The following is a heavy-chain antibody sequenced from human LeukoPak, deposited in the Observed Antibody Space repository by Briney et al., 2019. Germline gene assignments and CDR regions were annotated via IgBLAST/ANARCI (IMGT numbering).Heavy chain of an antibody. CDR1: GYTFTSHH. CDR2: INPSGGST. Sequence: ASVKVSCKASGYTFTSHHMHWVRQAPGQGLEWMGIINPSGGSTSYAQKFQGRVTMTRDTSTSTVYMELRSLRSEDTAVYYCATARRLEGYCSSITCLVPYNWLDPWGQGTLVTVSS. CDR3: ATARRLEGYCSSITCLVPYNWLDP. D-gene: IGHD2-2*01. V-gene: IGHV1-46*01. J-gene: IGHJ5*02.